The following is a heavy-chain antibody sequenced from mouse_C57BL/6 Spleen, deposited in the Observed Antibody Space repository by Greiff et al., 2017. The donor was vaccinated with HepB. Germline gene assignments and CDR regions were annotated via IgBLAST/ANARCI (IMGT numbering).Heavy chain of an antibody. CDR1: GYTFTDYE. V-gene: IGHV1-15*01. CDR2: IDPETGGT. J-gene: IGHJ2*01. Sequence: VHLVESGAELVRPGASVTLSCKASGYTFTDYEMHWVKQTPVHGLEWIGAIDPETGGTAYNQKFKGKAILTADKSSSTAYMELRSLTSEDSAVYYCTTQYYFDYWGQGTTLTVSS. CDR3: TTQYYFDY.